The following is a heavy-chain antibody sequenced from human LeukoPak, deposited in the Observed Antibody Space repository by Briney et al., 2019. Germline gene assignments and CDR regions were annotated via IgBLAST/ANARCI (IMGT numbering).Heavy chain of an antibody. D-gene: IGHD5-18*01. Sequence: ASVKVSCKVSGHTLSVSSIYWVRQAPGKGLEWMGGFDPEDGETIYAQKFQGRVTMTEDTSTDTAYMELSSLRSEDTAVYYCATGFGYNSGDRDYWGQGTLVTVSS. CDR3: ATGFGYNSGDRDY. CDR1: GHTLSVSS. J-gene: IGHJ4*02. V-gene: IGHV1-24*01. CDR2: FDPEDGET.